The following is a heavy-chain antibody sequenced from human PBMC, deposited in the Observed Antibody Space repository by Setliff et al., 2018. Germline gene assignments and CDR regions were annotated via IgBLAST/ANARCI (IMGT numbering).Heavy chain of an antibody. D-gene: IGHD2-21*01. CDR1: GFTFSSYE. Sequence: GGSLTLSCAASGFTFSSYEMNWVRQATGTGLEWVSYISSSGSTIYYADSVKGRFTISRDNAKNSLYLQMNSLRAEDTAVYYCARNIPWTQPIDYWGQGTLVTVSS. CDR3: ARNIPWTQPIDY. V-gene: IGHV3-48*03. J-gene: IGHJ4*02. CDR2: ISSSGSTI.